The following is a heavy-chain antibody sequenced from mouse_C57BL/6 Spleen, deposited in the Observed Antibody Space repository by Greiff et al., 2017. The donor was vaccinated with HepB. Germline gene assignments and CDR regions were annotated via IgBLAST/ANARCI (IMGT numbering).Heavy chain of an antibody. J-gene: IGHJ2*01. D-gene: IGHD1-1*01. Sequence: QVQLQQPGAELVKPGASVKLSCKASGYTFTSYWMQWVKQRPGQGLEWIGEIDPSDSYTNYNQKFKGKATLTVDTSSSTAYMQLSSLTSEDSAVYYCARDDYGSSSDFDYWGKGTTLTVSS. CDR3: ARDDYGSSSDFDY. V-gene: IGHV1-50*01. CDR1: GYTFTSYW. CDR2: IDPSDSYT.